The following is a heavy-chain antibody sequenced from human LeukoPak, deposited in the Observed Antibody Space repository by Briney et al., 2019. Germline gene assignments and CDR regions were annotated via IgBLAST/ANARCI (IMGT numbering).Heavy chain of an antibody. V-gene: IGHV4-38-2*01. Sequence: SETLSLTCAVSGYSISSGYYWGWIRQPPGKGLEWIGSIYHSGSTYYNPSLKSRVTISVDTSKNQFSLKLSSVTAADTAVYYCARGYSNSWPPNQYFQHWGQGTLVTVSS. CDR1: GYSISSGYY. D-gene: IGHD6-13*01. CDR3: ARGYSNSWPPNQYFQH. CDR2: IYHSGST. J-gene: IGHJ1*01.